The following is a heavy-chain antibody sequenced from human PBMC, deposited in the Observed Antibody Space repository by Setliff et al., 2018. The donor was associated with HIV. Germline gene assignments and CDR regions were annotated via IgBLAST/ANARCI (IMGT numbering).Heavy chain of an antibody. Sequence: ASVKVSCKASGYTFTSFGLSWVRQAPGQGLEWMAWISLYNDDTNLAPRFRGRVTLTKDTSTGTAYMELSSLRSDDTAVYYCATDRTQTGISLVRGRLTDPARYPLDYWGQGTLVTVSS. D-gene: IGHD3-10*01. CDR1: GYTFTSFG. J-gene: IGHJ4*02. CDR2: ISLYNDDT. CDR3: ATDRTQTGISLVRGRLTDPARYPLDY. V-gene: IGHV1-18*01.